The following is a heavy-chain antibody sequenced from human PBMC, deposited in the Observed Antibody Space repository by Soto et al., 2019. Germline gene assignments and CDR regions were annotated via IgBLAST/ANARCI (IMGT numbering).Heavy chain of an antibody. CDR2: ISDSGNN. CDR1: GFTFSTYV. J-gene: IGHJ4*02. V-gene: IGHV3-23*01. D-gene: IGHD3-16*02. CDR3: AKVPAPYRYYFDY. Sequence: EVQLLESGGGLVQPGGSLRLSCAASGFTFSTYVMAWVRQAPGKGLVMVSMISDSGNNYYADSVKGRFTISRDNSKIMVYLQMTSLTAEDTGIYFCAKVPAPYRYYFDYLGQGTLVTVSS.